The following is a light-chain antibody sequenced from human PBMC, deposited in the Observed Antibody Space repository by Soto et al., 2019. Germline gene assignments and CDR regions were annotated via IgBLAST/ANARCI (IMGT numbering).Light chain of an antibody. CDR1: QTVLNN. CDR3: QPYNNWPLT. Sequence: EIVLTQSPGTLSLSPGERATLSCRASQTVLNNYLTWYQQKPGQAPRRLIFGASTRATGVPARFSGSRSGPEFTLTINSLQSEDFAIYYCQPYNNWPLTFGGGTKVDI. J-gene: IGKJ4*01. V-gene: IGKV3-15*01. CDR2: GAS.